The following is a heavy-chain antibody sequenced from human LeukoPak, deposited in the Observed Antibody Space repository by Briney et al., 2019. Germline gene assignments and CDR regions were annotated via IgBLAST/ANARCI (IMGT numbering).Heavy chain of an antibody. CDR2: INHSGST. CDR3: ARRGYSYGLDY. D-gene: IGHD5-18*01. CDR1: GGSFSVYY. J-gene: IGHJ4*02. Sequence: SETLSLTCAVYGGSFSVYYWSWIRQPPGKGLEWIGEINHSGSTNYNPSLKSRVTISVDTSKNQFSLKLSSVTAADTAVYYCARRGYSYGLDYWGRGTLVTVSS. V-gene: IGHV4-34*01.